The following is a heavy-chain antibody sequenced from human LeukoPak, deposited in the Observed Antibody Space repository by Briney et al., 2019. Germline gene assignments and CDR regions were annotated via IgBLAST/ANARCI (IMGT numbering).Heavy chain of an antibody. CDR2: IKQDGSEK. CDR1: GFTFSSYW. V-gene: IGHV3-7*01. Sequence: GGSLRLSCAASGFTFSSYWMSWVRQAPGKGLEWVANIKQDGSEKYYVDSVKGRFTISRDNAKNSLYLQMNSLRAEDTAVYYCARENLSGYGRFDPWGQGTLVTVSS. J-gene: IGHJ5*02. CDR3: ARENLSGYGRFDP. D-gene: IGHD2-15*01.